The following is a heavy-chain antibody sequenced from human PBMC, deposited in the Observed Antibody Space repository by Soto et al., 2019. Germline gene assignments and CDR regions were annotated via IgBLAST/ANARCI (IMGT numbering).Heavy chain of an antibody. CDR1: GFTFSSYA. J-gene: IGHJ5*02. CDR3: ARETSGYYHWFAP. V-gene: IGHV3-30-3*01. D-gene: IGHD3-3*01. CDR2: ISYDGSNK. Sequence: QVQLVESGGGVVQPGRSLRLSCAASGFTFSSYAMHWVRQAPGKGLECVAVISYDGSNKYYADSVKGRFTISRDNYKNTLYLQMNSLRAEDTAVYYCARETSGYYHWFAPWGQGTLVTVS.